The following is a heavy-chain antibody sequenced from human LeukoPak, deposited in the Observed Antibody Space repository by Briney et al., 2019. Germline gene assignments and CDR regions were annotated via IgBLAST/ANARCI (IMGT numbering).Heavy chain of an antibody. D-gene: IGHD1-26*01. Sequence: PSETLSLTCTVSGGSISSRSYYWGWIRQPPGTGLEWIGNMYYSGGTYYNPSLKSRVTISVDTSKNQFSLKLSSVTAADTAVYYCASAIVGAPYFDYWGQGTLVTVSS. J-gene: IGHJ4*02. CDR3: ASAIVGAPYFDY. CDR1: GGSISSRSYY. V-gene: IGHV4-39*01. CDR2: MYYSGGT.